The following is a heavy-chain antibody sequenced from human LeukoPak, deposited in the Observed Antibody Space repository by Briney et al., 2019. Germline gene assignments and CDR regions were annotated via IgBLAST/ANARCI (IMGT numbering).Heavy chain of an antibody. CDR3: ARDSLYYYYYYMDV. CDR2: INHSGST. J-gene: IGHJ6*03. Sequence: PSETLSLTCAVYGGSFSGYYWSWIRQPPGKGLEWIGEINHSGSTNYNPPLKSRVTISVDTSKNQFSLKLGSVTAADTAVYYCARDSLYYYYYYMDVWGKGTTVTVSS. D-gene: IGHD2-15*01. V-gene: IGHV4-34*01. CDR1: GGSFSGYY.